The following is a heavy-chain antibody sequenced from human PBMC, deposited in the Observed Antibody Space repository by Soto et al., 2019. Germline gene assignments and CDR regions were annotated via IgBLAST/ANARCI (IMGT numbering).Heavy chain of an antibody. Sequence: GGSLRLSCAASGFTFSSYAMSWVRQAPGKGLEWVSAISGSGGSTYYADSVKGRFTISRDNSKNTLYLQMNSLRAEDTAVYYCAKDGPFLIAADVSWFDPWGQGTRVTVSS. CDR1: GFTFSSYA. J-gene: IGHJ5*02. CDR2: ISGSGGST. D-gene: IGHD6-13*01. V-gene: IGHV3-23*01. CDR3: AKDGPFLIAADVSWFDP.